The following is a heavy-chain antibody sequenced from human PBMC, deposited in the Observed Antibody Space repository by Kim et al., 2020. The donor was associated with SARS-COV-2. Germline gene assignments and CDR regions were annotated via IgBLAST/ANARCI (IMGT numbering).Heavy chain of an antibody. Sequence: GGSLRLSCAASGFTFSDHYMDWVRQAPGKGLEWVGRTRNKANSYTTEYAASVKGRFTISRDDSKNSLYLQMNSLKTEDTAVYYCARGEYSSSWLAGGMDVWGQGTTVTVSS. CDR2: TRNKANSYTT. J-gene: IGHJ6*02. CDR1: GFTFSDHY. V-gene: IGHV3-72*01. CDR3: ARGEYSSSWLAGGMDV. D-gene: IGHD6-13*01.